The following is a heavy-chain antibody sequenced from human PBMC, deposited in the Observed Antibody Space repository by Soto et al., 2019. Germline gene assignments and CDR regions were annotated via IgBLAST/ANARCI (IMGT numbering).Heavy chain of an antibody. Sequence: EVQLVESGGGLVKPGGSLRLSCAASGFTFSSYSMNWVRQAPGKGLEWVSSISSSSSYIYYADSVKGRFTISRDNAKNSQYLQMNSLRAEDTAVYYCARDQGSGWYSGLGVAFDIWGQGTMVTVSS. CDR3: ARDQGSGWYSGLGVAFDI. CDR2: ISSSSSYI. D-gene: IGHD6-19*01. J-gene: IGHJ3*02. V-gene: IGHV3-21*01. CDR1: GFTFSSYS.